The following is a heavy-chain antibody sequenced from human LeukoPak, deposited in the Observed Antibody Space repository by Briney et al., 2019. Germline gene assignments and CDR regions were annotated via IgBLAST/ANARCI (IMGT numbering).Heavy chain of an antibody. J-gene: IGHJ6*03. CDR1: GGTFSSYA. D-gene: IGHD3-9*01. CDR2: IIPIFGTA. V-gene: IGHV1-69*13. Sequence: GASVKVSCKASGGTFSSYASSWVRQAPGQGLEWMGGIIPIFGTANYAQKFQGRVTITANESTSTAYMELSSLRSEDTAVYYCARGPVLRYFDWDTRHYYYMDVWGKGTTVTVSS. CDR3: ARGPVLRYFDWDTRHYYYMDV.